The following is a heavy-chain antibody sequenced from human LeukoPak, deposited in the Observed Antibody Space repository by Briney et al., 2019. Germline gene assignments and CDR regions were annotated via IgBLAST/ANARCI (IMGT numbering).Heavy chain of an antibody. J-gene: IGHJ6*03. CDR3: AKGSANGSGSYVVYYYMDV. Sequence: PGGSLRLSCAASGFTFSSYAMSWVRQAPGKGLEWVSAISGSGGSTYYADSVKGRFTISRDNSKNTLYLQMNSLRAEDTAVYYCAKGSANGSGSYVVYYYMDVWGKGTTVTVSS. CDR2: ISGSGGST. CDR1: GFTFSSYA. V-gene: IGHV3-23*01. D-gene: IGHD3-10*01.